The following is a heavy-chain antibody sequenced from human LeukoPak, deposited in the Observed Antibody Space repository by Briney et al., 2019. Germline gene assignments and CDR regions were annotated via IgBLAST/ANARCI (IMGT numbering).Heavy chain of an antibody. Sequence: SETLSLTCTVSGYSISSGYYWGWIRQPPGKGLEWIGSIYHSGSTYYNPSLKSRVTISVDTSKNQFSLKLCSVTAADTAVYYCASLSGTYAVWYFDYWGQGTLVTVSS. CDR2: IYHSGST. CDR3: ASLSGTYAVWYFDY. J-gene: IGHJ4*02. D-gene: IGHD1-26*01. CDR1: GYSISSGYY. V-gene: IGHV4-38-2*02.